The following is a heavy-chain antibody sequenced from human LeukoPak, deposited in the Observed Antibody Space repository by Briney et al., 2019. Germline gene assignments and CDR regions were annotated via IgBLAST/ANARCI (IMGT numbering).Heavy chain of an antibody. J-gene: IGHJ6*03. CDR2: ISAYNGNT. V-gene: IGHV1-18*01. CDR3: ARDSEDGSGSYFYYYYYMDV. CDR1: GYTFTSYG. Sequence: GASVKVSCKASGYTFTSYGISWVRQAPGQGLEWMGWISAYNGNTNYAQKLQGRVTMTTDTSTSTAYMELRSLRSDDTAVYYCARDSEDGSGSYFYYYYYMDVWGKGTTVTVSS. D-gene: IGHD1-26*01.